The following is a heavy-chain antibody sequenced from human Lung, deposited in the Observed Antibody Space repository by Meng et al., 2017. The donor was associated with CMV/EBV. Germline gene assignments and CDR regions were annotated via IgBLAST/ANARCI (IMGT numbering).Heavy chain of an antibody. J-gene: IGHJ6*02. D-gene: IGHD4-11*01. CDR3: ARGPTDYYDLDV. CDR1: GFPFRTNS. V-gene: IGHV3-48*04. Sequence: GGSLRLXXAASGFPFRTNSMNGVRQAPGKGLEWVSYISGSNGNIYYADSVKGRFTISRDNTKKSLFLQMNSLRVEDTAVYYCARGPTDYYDLDVWGQGTTVTVSS. CDR2: ISGSNGNI.